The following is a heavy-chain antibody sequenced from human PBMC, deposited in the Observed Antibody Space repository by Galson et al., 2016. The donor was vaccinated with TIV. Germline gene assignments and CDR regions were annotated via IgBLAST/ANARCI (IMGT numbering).Heavy chain of an antibody. CDR2: ISFDGRNE. CDR3: ARERISVVGRSLDY. D-gene: IGHD5/OR15-5a*01. J-gene: IGHJ4*02. Sequence: SLRLSCATSGFTFGSYAMHWVRQAPGKGLEWVAIISFDGRNEDYSDSAKGRFSISRDNSKNTLYLQMNSLRPEDTAVYFCARERISVVGRSLDYWGQGTLVTVSS. CDR1: GFTFGSYA. V-gene: IGHV3-30*04.